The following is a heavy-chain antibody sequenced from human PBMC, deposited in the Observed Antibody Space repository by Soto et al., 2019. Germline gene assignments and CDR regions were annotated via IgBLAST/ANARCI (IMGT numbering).Heavy chain of an antibody. CDR3: ATSVNSAMAFDY. Sequence: GASVKVSCKASEYTFTHYYIHWVRQAPGQGLEWMGIINPNGGITTYAQKFRAGFTMTRDTSTSTVYLELSSLRSEDSAIYYCATSVNSAMAFDYWGQGTLVTVSS. CDR2: INPNGGIT. CDR1: EYTFTHYY. J-gene: IGHJ4*02. V-gene: IGHV1-46*01. D-gene: IGHD5-18*01.